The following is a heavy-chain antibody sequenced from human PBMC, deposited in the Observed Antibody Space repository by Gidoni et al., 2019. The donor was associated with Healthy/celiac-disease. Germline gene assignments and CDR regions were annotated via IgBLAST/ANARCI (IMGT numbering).Heavy chain of an antibody. D-gene: IGHD4-17*01. CDR2: IYHSGTT. Sequence: QVQLQESGPGRVKPSGTLSLTCAVSGGSISSSNWWSWVRQPPGKGLEWIGEIYHSGTTNYNPSLKSRVTISVDKSKNHFSLKLSSVTAADTAVYYCARDRGTVTKYNWFDPWGQGTLVTVSS. CDR1: GGSISSSNW. CDR3: ARDRGTVTKYNWFDP. V-gene: IGHV4-4*02. J-gene: IGHJ5*02.